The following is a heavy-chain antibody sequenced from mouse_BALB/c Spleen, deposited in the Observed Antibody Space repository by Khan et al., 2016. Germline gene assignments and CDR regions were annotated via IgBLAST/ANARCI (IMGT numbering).Heavy chain of an antibody. CDR2: IWPGGST. Sequence: VQLQESGPGLVAPSQSLSITCTVSGFSLTNSGVHWIRQPPGKGLEWLGVIWPGGSTDYNSALMSRLSITKDNSKNQVFLKMISLQTDDTAMYYCARDDQDYDAWFASWGQVTLVIVSA. CDR3: ARDDQDYDAWFAS. D-gene: IGHD2-4*01. CDR1: GFSLTNSG. V-gene: IGHV2-9*02. J-gene: IGHJ3*01.